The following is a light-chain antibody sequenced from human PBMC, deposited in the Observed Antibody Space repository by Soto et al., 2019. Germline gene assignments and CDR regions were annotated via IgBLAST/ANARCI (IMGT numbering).Light chain of an antibody. CDR1: SSNIGSNN. CDR2: RNN. Sequence: QSVLTQPPSASATPGQRVTISCSGSSSNIGSNNVNWYQQLPGTAPKLLIYRNNQRPSGVPDRFSGSKSGTSASLAISGLRSEDEADYYCAAWDCSLGGVVFGGGTKLTVL. CDR3: AAWDCSLGGVV. J-gene: IGLJ2*01. V-gene: IGLV1-47*01.